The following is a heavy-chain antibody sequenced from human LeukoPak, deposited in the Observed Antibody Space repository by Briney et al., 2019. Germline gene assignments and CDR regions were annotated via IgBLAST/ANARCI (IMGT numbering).Heavy chain of an antibody. CDR1: GFTVSSNY. V-gene: IGHV3-53*01. D-gene: IGHD6-13*01. J-gene: IGHJ6*03. CDR2: IYSGGST. CDR3: ARDATTATGWVYMDV. Sequence: PGGSLRLSCAASGFTVSSNYMSWVRQAPGKGLEWVSVIYSGGSTYYADSVKGRFTISRDNSKNTLYLQMNSLRAEDTALYYCARDATTATGWVYMDVWGKGTTVTISS.